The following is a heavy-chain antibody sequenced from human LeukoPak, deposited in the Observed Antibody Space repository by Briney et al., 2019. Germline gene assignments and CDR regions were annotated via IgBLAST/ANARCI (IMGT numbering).Heavy chain of an antibody. CDR3: ARNRRWLLEDN. Sequence: GASVKVSCKASGGTFSSYAIIWVRQAPGQGLEWMGRIIPILGIANYAQKFQGRVTITADKSTSTAYMELSSLRSEDTAVYYCARNRRWLLEDNWGQGTLVTVSS. V-gene: IGHV1-69*04. CDR1: GGTFSSYA. CDR2: IIPILGIA. D-gene: IGHD3-22*01. J-gene: IGHJ4*02.